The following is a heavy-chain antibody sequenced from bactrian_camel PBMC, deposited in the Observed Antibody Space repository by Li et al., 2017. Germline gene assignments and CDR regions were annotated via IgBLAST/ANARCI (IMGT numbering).Heavy chain of an antibody. CDR2: ITSGGYST. D-gene: IGHD1*01. CDR1: GFTFSNFA. V-gene: IGHV3S40*01. J-gene: IGHJ4*01. Sequence: VQLVESGGGLVQPGGSLRLSCAVSGFTFSNFAMMWVRQAPGKGLEWVSSITSGGYSTYYADSVKGRFTISRDNAKNTLYLQLSSLKIEDMAMYSCATLGASPGDMGSQGTQVTVS.